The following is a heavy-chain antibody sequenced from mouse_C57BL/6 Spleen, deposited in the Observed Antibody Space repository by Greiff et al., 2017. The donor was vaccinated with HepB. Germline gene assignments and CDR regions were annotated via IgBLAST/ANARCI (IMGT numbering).Heavy chain of an antibody. J-gene: IGHJ4*01. Sequence: EVKLMESGGGLVKPGGSLKLSCAASGFTFSDYGMHWVRQAPEKGLEWVAYISSGSSTIYYADTVKGRFTISGDNAKNTLFLQMTSLRSEDTAMYYCARVYYGSAMDYWGQGTSVTVSS. CDR1: GFTFSDYG. V-gene: IGHV5-17*01. CDR3: ARVYYGSAMDY. D-gene: IGHD1-1*01. CDR2: ISSGSSTI.